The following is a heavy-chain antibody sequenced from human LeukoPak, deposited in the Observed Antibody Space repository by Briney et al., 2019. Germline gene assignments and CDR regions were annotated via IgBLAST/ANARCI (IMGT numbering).Heavy chain of an antibody. J-gene: IGHJ4*02. V-gene: IGHV3-23*01. D-gene: IGHD2-2*01. Sequence: GGSLRLSCAASRFTFSSYVLSWVRQAPGKGLEWVSAISGTGGSTYYADSVKGRFTISRDNSKNTLFLQMNSLRAEDTAVYYCAKVGLAGAVIPDGQIDYWGQGTLVTVSS. CDR3: AKVGLAGAVIPDGQIDY. CDR2: ISGTGGST. CDR1: RFTFSSYV.